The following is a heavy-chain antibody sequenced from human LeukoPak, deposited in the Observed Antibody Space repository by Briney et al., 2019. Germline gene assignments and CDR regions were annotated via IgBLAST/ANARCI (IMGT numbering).Heavy chain of an antibody. V-gene: IGHV1-69*05. D-gene: IGHD3-3*01. Sequence: GASVKVSCKASGGTFSSYAISRVRQAPGQGLEWMGRIIPIFGTANYAQKFQGRVTITTDESTSTAYMELSSLRSEDTAVYYCARSPEVLRFDYWGQGTLVTVSS. CDR1: GGTFSSYA. CDR2: IIPIFGTA. CDR3: ARSPEVLRFDY. J-gene: IGHJ4*02.